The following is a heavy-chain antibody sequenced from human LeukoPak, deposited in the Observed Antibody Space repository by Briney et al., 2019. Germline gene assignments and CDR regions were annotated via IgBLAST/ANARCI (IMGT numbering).Heavy chain of an antibody. CDR1: GYTFTSYG. V-gene: IGHV1-18*01. CDR2: ISAYNGNT. D-gene: IGHD5-18*01. Sequence: GASVKVSCKASGYTFTSYGISWVRQAPGQGLEWMGWISAYNGNTNYAQKLKGRVTMTTDTSTSPAYMEMRSLRSDDTAVYYCARGIQLWSSWFDPWGQGTLVTVSS. J-gene: IGHJ5*02. CDR3: ARGIQLWSSWFDP.